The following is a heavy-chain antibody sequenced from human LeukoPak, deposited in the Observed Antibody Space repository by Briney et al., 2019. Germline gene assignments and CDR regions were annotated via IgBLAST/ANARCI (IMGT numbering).Heavy chain of an antibody. CDR2: ISGSGGST. J-gene: IGHJ4*02. D-gene: IGHD4/OR15-4a*01. CDR1: GFTFSSYA. V-gene: IGHV3-23*01. CDR3: AKESGALGAPLYDY. Sequence: GSLRLSCAAFGFTFSSYAMSWVRQAPGKGLEWVSAISGSGGSTYYADSLKGRFTISRDNSKNMLYLQMNSLRAEDTAVYYCAKESGALGAPLYDYWGREILVTASS.